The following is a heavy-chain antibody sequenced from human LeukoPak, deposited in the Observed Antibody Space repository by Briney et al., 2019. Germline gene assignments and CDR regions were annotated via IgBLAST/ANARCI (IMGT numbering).Heavy chain of an antibody. CDR2: ISDSGGNT. CDR1: GFTFSTYA. CDR3: AKEGGYCSSACCPRRIDN. Sequence: GGSLRLSCAASGFTFSTYAMSWVRQAPGQGLEWVAAISDSGGNTYYADSVKGRVTISRDNSKNTVYLQMNNGRAEDTAVYYCAKEGGYCSSACCPRRIDNWGQGTLVTVSS. J-gene: IGHJ4*02. V-gene: IGHV3-23*01. D-gene: IGHD2-2*01.